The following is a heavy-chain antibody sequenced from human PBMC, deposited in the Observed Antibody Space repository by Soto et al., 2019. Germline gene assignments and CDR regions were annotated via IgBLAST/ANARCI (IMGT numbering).Heavy chain of an antibody. V-gene: IGHV1-18*01. CDR3: ARAPRTTAATGSLAY. CDR2: ISAYNGDT. D-gene: IGHD6-13*01. CDR1: GYTLTSYG. Sequence: QVQLVQSGAEMKEPGASVKVSCKASGYTLTSYGISWVRQAPGQGLEWMGWISAYNGDTNYAQKLQGRVTMTTDTSTNTAYMDLRSLRFDATAVYYCARAPRTTAATGSLAYWGQGPLVTVSS. J-gene: IGHJ4*02.